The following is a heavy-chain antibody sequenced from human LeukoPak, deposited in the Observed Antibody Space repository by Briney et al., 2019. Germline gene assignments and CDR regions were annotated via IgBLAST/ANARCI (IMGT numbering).Heavy chain of an antibody. V-gene: IGHV1-2*02. CDR1: GYTFTGYY. Sequence: ASVKVSCKASGYTFTGYYMHWVRQAPGQGLEWMGWINPNSGGTNYAQKFQGRVTMTRDTSISTAYMELSRLRSDDTAVYYCARASLGFAAAGTDLWDYWGQGTLVTVSS. CDR3: ARASLGFAAAGTDLWDY. CDR2: INPNSGGT. D-gene: IGHD6-13*01. J-gene: IGHJ4*02.